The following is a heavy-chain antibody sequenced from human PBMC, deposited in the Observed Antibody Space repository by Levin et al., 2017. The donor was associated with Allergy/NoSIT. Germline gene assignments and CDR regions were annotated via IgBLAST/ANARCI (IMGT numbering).Heavy chain of an antibody. CDR1: GGSFSGYY. J-gene: IGHJ4*02. CDR2: INHSGST. CDR3: ARGRQPGVHFDY. V-gene: IGHV4-34*01. Sequence: SETLSLTCAVYGGSFSGYYWSWIRQPPGKGLEWIGEINHSGSTNYNPSLKSRVTISVDTSKNQFSLKLSSVTAADTAVYYCARGRQPGVHFDYWGQGTLVTVSS. D-gene: IGHD3-10*01.